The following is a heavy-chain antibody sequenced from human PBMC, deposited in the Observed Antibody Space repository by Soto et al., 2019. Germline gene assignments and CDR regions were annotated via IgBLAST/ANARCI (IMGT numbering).Heavy chain of an antibody. CDR1: GGSLSSHY. CDR3: GSVRPSGYVLS. CDR2: VYFSGNT. J-gene: IGHJ5*02. D-gene: IGHD6-25*01. V-gene: IGHV4-59*11. Sequence: SETLSLTCTVSGGSLSSHYWTWIRQSPGKGLEWIGYVYFSGNTNYNPSLKSRVTISIDTSKNQFYLRLASVTAADTAFYYCGSVRPSGYVLSWGQGTPVTVSS.